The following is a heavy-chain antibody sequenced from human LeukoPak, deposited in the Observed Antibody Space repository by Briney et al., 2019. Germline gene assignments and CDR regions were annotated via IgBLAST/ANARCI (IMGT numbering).Heavy chain of an antibody. CDR2: IKSETDGGTT. D-gene: IGHD6-6*01. CDR1: GFTFSNAW. V-gene: IGHV3-15*07. Sequence: PGGSLRLSCAASGFTFSNAWMNWVRQAPGKGLEWVGRIKSETDGGTTDYAAPVKGRFTISRDDSKNTLYLQMNSLKTEDTAVYYCTTDLPESFLARWGQGTLVTVSS. CDR3: TTDLPESFLAR. J-gene: IGHJ4*02.